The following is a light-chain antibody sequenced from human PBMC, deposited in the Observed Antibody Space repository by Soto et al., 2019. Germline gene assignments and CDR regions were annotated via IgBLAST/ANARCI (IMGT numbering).Light chain of an antibody. J-gene: IGKJ4*01. CDR1: QGVSRK. CDR3: QQYHTLPIT. Sequence: DIVMTQYTATLSVAPGERDTFSCHASQGVSRKLAWYPHNPGQAPRLLISGASADATGIPARFSGSGSGTEFTRTISSLQSEDCAIYYCQQYHTLPITFGGGTKVDIK. V-gene: IGKV3-15*01. CDR2: GAS.